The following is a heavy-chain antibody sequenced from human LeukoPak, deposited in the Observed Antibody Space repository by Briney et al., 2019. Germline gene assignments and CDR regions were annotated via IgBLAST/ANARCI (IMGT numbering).Heavy chain of an antibody. CDR3: AVSTFIEYSSSWYYYYYMDV. Sequence: GASVKVSCKASGYTFTSYDINWVRQATGQGLEWMGWMNPNSGNTGYAQKFQGRVTMTRNTSISTAYMELSSLRSEDTAVYYCAVSTFIEYSSSWYYYYYMDVWGKGTTVTASS. V-gene: IGHV1-8*01. D-gene: IGHD6-6*01. CDR2: MNPNSGNT. J-gene: IGHJ6*03. CDR1: GYTFTSYD.